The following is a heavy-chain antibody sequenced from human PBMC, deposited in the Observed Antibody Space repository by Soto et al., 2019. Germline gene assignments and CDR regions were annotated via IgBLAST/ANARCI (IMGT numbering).Heavy chain of an antibody. V-gene: IGHV1-2*02. CDR2: IGPETGAT. CDR3: GRGRSGQIVVFY. J-gene: IGHJ4*02. D-gene: IGHD1-26*01. CDR1: GYTLTGHY. Sequence: QVQLVQSGAEVKKPGPSVKVSCKASGYTLTGHYIHWVRQAPEPGPEWMGEIGPETGATRYAQKFQGRVTMTRDMSITTVYMELNNLSPDDTAVYYCGRGRSGQIVVFYWGQGTPVTVSS.